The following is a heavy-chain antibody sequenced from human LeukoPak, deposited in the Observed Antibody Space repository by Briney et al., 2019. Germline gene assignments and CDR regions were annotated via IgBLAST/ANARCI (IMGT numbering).Heavy chain of an antibody. V-gene: IGHV4-4*07. Sequence: PSETLSLTCAVSGGSISSYYWSWIRQPAGKGLEWIGRIYTSGSTNYNPSLKSRGTMSVDTSKTQFSLKLSSVTAPATAVYYCARDAFGYCSSTSCYPNWFDPWGQGTLVTVSS. CDR1: GGSISSYY. CDR3: ARDAFGYCSSTSCYPNWFDP. D-gene: IGHD2-2*01. CDR2: IYTSGST. J-gene: IGHJ5*02.